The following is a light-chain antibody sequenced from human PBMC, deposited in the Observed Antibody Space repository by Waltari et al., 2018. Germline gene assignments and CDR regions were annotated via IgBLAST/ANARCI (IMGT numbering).Light chain of an antibody. Sequence: EIVLTQSPATLSLSPGEGATLSCRASQMVGSYLAWYQQKPGQAPRLLIYDASNRATGIPVRFSGSGSGTDFTLTISSLEPEDFAVYYCQQRSNWPPFTFGPGTKVDMK. J-gene: IGKJ3*01. CDR3: QQRSNWPPFT. CDR2: DAS. V-gene: IGKV3-11*01. CDR1: QMVGSY.